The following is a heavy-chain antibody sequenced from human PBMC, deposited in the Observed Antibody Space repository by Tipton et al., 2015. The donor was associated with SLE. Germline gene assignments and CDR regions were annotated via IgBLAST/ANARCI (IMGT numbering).Heavy chain of an antibody. CDR2: IYYSGST. V-gene: IGHV4-31*03. CDR1: GGSISSGGYY. J-gene: IGHJ4*02. CDR3: ARALQNYFDY. Sequence: TLSLTCTVSGGSISSGGYYWSWIRQYPGKGLEWIGYIYYSGSTYYNPSLKSRVTISIDTSKNQFSLKLSSVTAADTAVYYCARALQNYFDYWGQGTLVTVSS.